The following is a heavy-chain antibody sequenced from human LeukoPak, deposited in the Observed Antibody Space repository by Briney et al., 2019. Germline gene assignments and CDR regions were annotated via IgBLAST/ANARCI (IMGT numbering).Heavy chain of an antibody. CDR2: IKSDGST. V-gene: IGHV3-74*01. D-gene: IGHD3-3*01. CDR3: ARAGVDTSGYYYQGFDY. Sequence: GGSLRLSCAASGFTFSSYWMHWVRQTPGKGLMWVSRIKSDGSTIYADSVKGRFTISRDNAKNSLYLQVNSLTAEDTAVYYCARAGVDTSGYYYQGFDYWGQGTLVTVSS. J-gene: IGHJ4*02. CDR1: GFTFSSYW.